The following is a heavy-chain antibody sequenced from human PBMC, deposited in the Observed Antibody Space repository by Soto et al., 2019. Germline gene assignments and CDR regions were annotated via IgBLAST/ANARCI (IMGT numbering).Heavy chain of an antibody. Sequence: QVQLVQSGAEVKKPGSSVKVSCKASGGTFSSYAISWVRQAPGQGLEWMGGIIPIFGTANYAQKFQGRVTITADKSTSTAYMVLSSVRSEDTAVYYCARSYCSSTSCYGGDYYGMDVWGQGTTVTVSS. D-gene: IGHD2-2*01. V-gene: IGHV1-69*06. J-gene: IGHJ6*02. CDR1: GGTFSSYA. CDR3: ARSYCSSTSCYGGDYYGMDV. CDR2: IIPIFGTA.